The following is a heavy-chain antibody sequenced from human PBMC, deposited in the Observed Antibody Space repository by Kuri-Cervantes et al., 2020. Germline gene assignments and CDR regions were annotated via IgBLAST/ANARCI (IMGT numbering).Heavy chain of an antibody. D-gene: IGHD6-19*01. Sequence: GGSLRLSCAASGFTFSSYWMSWVRQAPGKGLEWVANIKQDGSEKYYVDSVKGRFTISRDNAKNSLYLQMNSLRAEGTAVYYCARDRRVSVAGTAYYWGQGTLVTVSS. CDR1: GFTFSSYW. J-gene: IGHJ4*02. CDR2: IKQDGSEK. V-gene: IGHV3-7*01. CDR3: ARDRRVSVAGTAYY.